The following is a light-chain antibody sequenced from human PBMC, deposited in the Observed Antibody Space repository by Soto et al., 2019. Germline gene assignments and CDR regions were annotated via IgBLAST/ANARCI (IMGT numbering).Light chain of an antibody. V-gene: IGLV1-47*01. CDR3: AALDASLSGVV. CDR2: RNN. J-gene: IGLJ2*01. CDR1: SSNIGSNY. Sequence: QSVLTQPPSASGTPGQRVTISCSGSSSNIGSNYVYWYQQLPGTAPKLLIYRNNQRPSGVPDRFSGSKSGTSASLAISGLRSEDEADYYCAALDASLSGVVFGGGTKLTVL.